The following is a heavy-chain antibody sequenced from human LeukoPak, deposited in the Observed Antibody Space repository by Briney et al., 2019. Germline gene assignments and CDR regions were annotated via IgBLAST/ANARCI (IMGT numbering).Heavy chain of an antibody. V-gene: IGHV3-66*02. CDR2: IYSGGST. D-gene: IGHD5-12*01. Sequence: AGSLRLSCAASGFTVSSNYMSWVRQAPGKGLEWVSVIYSGGSTYYADSVKGRFTISRDNSKNTLYLQMNSLRAEDTAVYYCARGSYSGYDYVGYFDYWGQRTLVTVSS. J-gene: IGHJ4*02. CDR3: ARGSYSGYDYVGYFDY. CDR1: GFTVSSNY.